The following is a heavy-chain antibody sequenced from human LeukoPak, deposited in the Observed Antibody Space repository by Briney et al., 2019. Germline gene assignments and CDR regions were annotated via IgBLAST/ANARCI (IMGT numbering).Heavy chain of an antibody. CDR2: INHSGST. CDR3: ARSPRWLQFYFDY. Sequence: PSETLSLTCAVYGGSFSGYYWSWIRQPPGKGLEWIGEINHSGSTNYNLSLKSRVTISVDTSKNQFSLKLSSVTAADTAVYYCARSPRWLQFYFDYWGQGTLVTVSS. CDR1: GGSFSGYY. D-gene: IGHD5-24*01. V-gene: IGHV4-34*01. J-gene: IGHJ4*02.